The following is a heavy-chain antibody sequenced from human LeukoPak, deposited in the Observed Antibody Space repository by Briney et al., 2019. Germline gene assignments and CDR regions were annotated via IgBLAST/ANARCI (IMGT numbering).Heavy chain of an antibody. D-gene: IGHD2-15*01. CDR1: GGSISSSSYY. CDR2: IYTSGST. CDR3: ASSNKGGGSGY. V-gene: IGHV4-61*02. J-gene: IGHJ4*02. Sequence: SETLSLTCTVSGGSISSSSYYWGWIRQPAGKGLEWIGRIYTSGSTNYNPSLKSRVTISVDTSKNQFSLKLNSVTAADTAVYFCASSNKGGGSGYWGQGTLVTVSS.